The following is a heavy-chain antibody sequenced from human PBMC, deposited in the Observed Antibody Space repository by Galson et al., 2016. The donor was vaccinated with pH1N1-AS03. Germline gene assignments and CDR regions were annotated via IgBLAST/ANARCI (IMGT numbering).Heavy chain of an antibody. Sequence: SVKVSCKASGYTFTTYGVSWVRQAPGQGLEWMGWISADSGATIYAQMFQDRVTMTRDTSTNKVYMELRSLRSDDTAVYYCAREAEVFGVVYFAYWGQGTLVAVSA. CDR2: ISADSGAT. CDR1: GYTFTTYG. D-gene: IGHD3-3*01. V-gene: IGHV1-18*01. J-gene: IGHJ4*02. CDR3: AREAEVFGVVYFAY.